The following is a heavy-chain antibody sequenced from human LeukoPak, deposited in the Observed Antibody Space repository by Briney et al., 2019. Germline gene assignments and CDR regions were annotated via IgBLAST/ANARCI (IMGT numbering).Heavy chain of an antibody. J-gene: IGHJ6*03. CDR1: GFTFSSYG. D-gene: IGHD3-16*01. CDR2: ISGSGGST. CDR3: AKDGGNWYDSEGNYLMRSYMDV. Sequence: GGSLRLSCAASGFTFSSYGMSWVRQAPGKGLEWVSAISGSGGSTYHADSVKGRFTISRDNSKNTLYLQMNSLRVEDTAVYYCAKDGGNWYDSEGNYLMRSYMDVWGKGTTVTVSS. V-gene: IGHV3-23*01.